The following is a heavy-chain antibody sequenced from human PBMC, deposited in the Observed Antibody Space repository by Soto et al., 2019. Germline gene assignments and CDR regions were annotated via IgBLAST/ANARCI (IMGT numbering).Heavy chain of an antibody. CDR1: GFTVSSNY. D-gene: IGHD4-17*01. Sequence: EVQLVESGGGLVQPGGSLRLSCAASGFTVSSNYMSWVRQAPGKGLEWVSVINSGGSTYYADSVKGRFTISRDNSKNTLYLQMNSLRAEDTAVYYCARGDDYGGNSVGAYDYWGQGTLVTVSS. V-gene: IGHV3-66*01. CDR2: INSGGST. J-gene: IGHJ4*02. CDR3: ARGDDYGGNSVGAYDY.